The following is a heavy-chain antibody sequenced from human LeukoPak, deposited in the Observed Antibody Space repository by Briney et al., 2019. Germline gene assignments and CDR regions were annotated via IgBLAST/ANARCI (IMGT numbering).Heavy chain of an antibody. CDR1: GFIFSSYS. CDR3: ARDQVSDSSRPSSYWDYGMDV. V-gene: IGHV3-21*01. CDR2: ISSSSSYI. J-gene: IGHJ6*02. Sequence: KPGGSLRLSCAASGFIFSSYSMNWVRQAPGKGLEWVSSISSSSSYIYYADSVKGRFTISRDNAKNSLYLQMNSLRAEDTAVYYCARDQVSDSSRPSSYWDYGMDVWGQGTTVTVSS. D-gene: IGHD6-13*01.